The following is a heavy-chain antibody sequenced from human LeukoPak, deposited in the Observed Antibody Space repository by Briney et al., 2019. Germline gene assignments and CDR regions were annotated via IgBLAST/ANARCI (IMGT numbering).Heavy chain of an antibody. CDR1: GGSFSGYY. J-gene: IGHJ4*02. D-gene: IGHD3-22*01. CDR3: ASGVGEYYYDSSGYSV. V-gene: IGHV4-34*01. Sequence: SETLSLTCAVYGGSFSGYYWSWIRQPPGKGLEWIGEINHSGSTNYNPSLKSRVTISVDTSKNQFSLKLSSVTAADTAVYYCASGVGEYYYDSSGYSVWGQGTLVTVSS. CDR2: INHSGST.